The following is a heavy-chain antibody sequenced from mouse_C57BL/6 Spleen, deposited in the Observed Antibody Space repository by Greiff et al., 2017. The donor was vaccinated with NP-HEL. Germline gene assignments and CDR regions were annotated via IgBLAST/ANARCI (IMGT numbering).Heavy chain of an antibody. V-gene: IGHV1-82*01. Sequence: QVQLQQSGPELVKPGASVKISCKASGYAFSSSWMNWVKQRPGKGLEWIGRIYPGDGDTNYNGKFKGKATLTADKSSSTAYMQLSSLTSEYSAVYFCARVWYYFDYWGQGTTLTVSS. CDR2: IYPGDGDT. CDR3: ARVWYYFDY. D-gene: IGHD1-1*02. J-gene: IGHJ2*01. CDR1: GYAFSSSW.